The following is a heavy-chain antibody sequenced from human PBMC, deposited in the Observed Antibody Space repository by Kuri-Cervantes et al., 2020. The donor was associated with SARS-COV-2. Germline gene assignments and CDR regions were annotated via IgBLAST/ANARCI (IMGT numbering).Heavy chain of an antibody. Sequence: SETLSLTCTVSGGSISSYYWSWIRQPPGKGLEWIGEINHSGSTNYNPSLKSRVTISVDTSKNQFYLKLSSVTAADTAVYYCARGRSITIFGVVIEKYGMDVWGQGTTVTVSS. CDR1: GGSISSYY. CDR2: INHSGST. CDR3: ARGRSITIFGVVIEKYGMDV. J-gene: IGHJ6*02. V-gene: IGHV4-34*01. D-gene: IGHD3-3*01.